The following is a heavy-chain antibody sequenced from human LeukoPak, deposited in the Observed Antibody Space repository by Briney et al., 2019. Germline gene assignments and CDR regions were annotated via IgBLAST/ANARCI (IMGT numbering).Heavy chain of an antibody. J-gene: IGHJ6*03. CDR2: IVVGSGNT. CDR3: ARRVHEHYYYYMDV. V-gene: IGHV1-58*01. Sequence: SVKVSCKASGFTFTSSAVQWVRQARGQRLEWIGWIVVGSGNTNYAQKFQERVTITRDTSTSTVYMELSSLRSEDTAVYHCARRVHEHYYYYMDVWGKGTTVTVSS. CDR1: GFTFTSSA.